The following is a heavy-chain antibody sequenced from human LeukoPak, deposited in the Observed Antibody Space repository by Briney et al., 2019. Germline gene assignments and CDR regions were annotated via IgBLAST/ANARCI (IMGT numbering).Heavy chain of an antibody. CDR3: ARGEFDGGVYFDY. J-gene: IGHJ4*02. V-gene: IGHV4-59*12. D-gene: IGHD3-16*01. Sequence: PSETLSLTCTVSGGSITSFSWSWIRQPPGKGLEWIGYIYYSGNTNYSPALKSRVTISVDKSKNQFSLKLSSVTAAGTAVYYCARGEFDGGVYFDYWGQGTLVTVSS. CDR1: GGSITSFS. CDR2: IYYSGNT.